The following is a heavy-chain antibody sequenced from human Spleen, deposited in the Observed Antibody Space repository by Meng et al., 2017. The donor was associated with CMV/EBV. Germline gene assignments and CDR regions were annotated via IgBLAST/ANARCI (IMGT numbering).Heavy chain of an antibody. Sequence: SVKVSCKTSGGILNGYAISWVRQAPGQGLEWMGGIIAIFHTTNYAQKFQGRVTITTDEPTSTVYMELSGLRSEDTATYYCARDISEGTTTYYFDSWGQGILVTVSS. CDR3: ARDISEGTTTYYFDS. CDR2: IIAIFHTT. CDR1: GGILNGYA. V-gene: IGHV1-69*05. D-gene: IGHD4-17*01. J-gene: IGHJ4*02.